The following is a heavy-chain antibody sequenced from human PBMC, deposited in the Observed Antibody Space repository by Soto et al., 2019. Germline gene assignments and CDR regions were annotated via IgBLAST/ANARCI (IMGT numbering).Heavy chain of an antibody. D-gene: IGHD3-22*01. CDR1: GFTFTSYA. J-gene: IGHJ4*02. V-gene: IGHV3-23*01. Sequence: GGSLRLSCAASGFTFTSYAMSWVRQAPGKGLEWVSAISGSGGSSYYADSVKGRFTISRDNSKNTLFLQMNSLGAEDTAIYYCAKGGSYYDDSSGYYANWGQGTLVTVSS. CDR2: ISGSGGSS. CDR3: AKGGSYYDDSSGYYAN.